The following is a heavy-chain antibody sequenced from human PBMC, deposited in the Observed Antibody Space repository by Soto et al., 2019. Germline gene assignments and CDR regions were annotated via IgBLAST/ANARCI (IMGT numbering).Heavy chain of an antibody. CDR1: GGTFSSYA. CDR2: IIPIFGTA. Sequence: ASVKVSCKASGGTFSSYAISWVRQAPGQCLEWMGGIIPIFGTANYAQKFQGRVTITADESTSSAYMELSSLGSEDPAVYYCARVATGSYFDYWGQGTLVTVSS. D-gene: IGHD1-1*01. CDR3: ARVATGSYFDY. J-gene: IGHJ4*02. V-gene: IGHV1-69*13.